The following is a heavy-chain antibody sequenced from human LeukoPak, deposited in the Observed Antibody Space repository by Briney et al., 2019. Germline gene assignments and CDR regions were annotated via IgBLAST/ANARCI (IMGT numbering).Heavy chain of an antibody. CDR1: EYTFTSYD. CDR3: ARVALFDAFDI. CDR2: MNPNSGNT. Sequence: ASVKVSCKASEYTFTSYDINWVRQATGQGLEWMGWMNPNSGNTGYAQKFQGRVTITRNTSISTAYMELSSLRSEDTAVYYCARVALFDAFDIWGQGTMVTVSS. V-gene: IGHV1-8*03. J-gene: IGHJ3*02.